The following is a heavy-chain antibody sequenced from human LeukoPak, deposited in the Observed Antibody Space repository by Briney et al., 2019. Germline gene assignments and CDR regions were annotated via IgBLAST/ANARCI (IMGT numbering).Heavy chain of an antibody. CDR2: ISAYNGNT. V-gene: IGHV1-18*01. CDR1: GYTFTSYG. CDR3: ARSTSYYDFWSGYYSYVYYYYMDV. D-gene: IGHD3-3*01. Sequence: GASVKVSCKASGYTFTSYGISWVRQAPGQGLEWMGWISAYNGNTNYAQKLQGRVTMTTDTSTSTAYMELRSLRSDDTAVYYCARSTSYYDFWSGYYSYVYYYYMDVWGKGTTVTVSS. J-gene: IGHJ6*03.